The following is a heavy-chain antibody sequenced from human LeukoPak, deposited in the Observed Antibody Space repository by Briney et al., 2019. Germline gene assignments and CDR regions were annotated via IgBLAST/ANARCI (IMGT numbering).Heavy chain of an antibody. CDR1: GGTFSGYA. Sequence: GASVKVSCKASGGTFSGYAISWVRQAPGQGLEWMGGITPIFGTANYAQKFQGRVTITTDESTSTAYMELSSLRSEDTAVYYCARSRRYYGSGPHAFDIWGQGTMVTVSS. CDR2: ITPIFGTA. V-gene: IGHV1-69*05. J-gene: IGHJ3*02. CDR3: ARSRRYYGSGPHAFDI. D-gene: IGHD3-10*01.